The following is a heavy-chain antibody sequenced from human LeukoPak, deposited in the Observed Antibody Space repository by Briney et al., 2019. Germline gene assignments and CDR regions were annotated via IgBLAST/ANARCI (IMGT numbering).Heavy chain of an antibody. J-gene: IGHJ4*02. CDR1: GGSFSGYY. V-gene: IGHV4-34*01. CDR2: INHSGST. Sequence: SETLSLTCAVYGGSFSGYYWSWIRQPPGKGLEWIGEINHSGSTNYNAYLKSRVTRSVDTCKNQYSLQLRYVTTADTDVNYCARPVSGSSGWYYNYWGQGTLVTVSS. CDR3: ARPVSGSSGWYYNY. D-gene: IGHD6-19*01.